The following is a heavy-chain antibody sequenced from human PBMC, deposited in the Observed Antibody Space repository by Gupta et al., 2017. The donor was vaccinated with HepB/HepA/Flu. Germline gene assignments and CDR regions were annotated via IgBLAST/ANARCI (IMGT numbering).Heavy chain of an antibody. CDR1: GFTVSSNY. Sequence: EVQLVESGGGLVQPGGSLRLSCAASGFTVSSNYMSWVRQAPGKGLEWVSVIYSGGSTYYADSVKGRFTISRDNSKNTLYLQMNSRRAEDTAVYYCARDSVTGAYSSGWPNYYYYGMDVWGQGTTVTVSS. CDR3: ARDSVTGAYSSGWPNYYYYGMDV. D-gene: IGHD6-19*01. J-gene: IGHJ6*02. V-gene: IGHV3-66*01. CDR2: IYSGGST.